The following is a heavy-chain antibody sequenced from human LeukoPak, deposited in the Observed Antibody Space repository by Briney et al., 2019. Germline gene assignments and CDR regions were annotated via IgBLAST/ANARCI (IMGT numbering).Heavy chain of an antibody. Sequence: SETLSLTCTVSNGSISSSSYYWGWIRQPPGKGLEWIGSVYYSGSTYYNPSLKSRVTIPVDTSKNQFSLTLSSVTAADTAVYYCAGHGSGSYYRFDYWGQGTLVAVSS. V-gene: IGHV4-39*01. CDR1: NGSISSSSYY. D-gene: IGHD3-10*01. J-gene: IGHJ4*02. CDR2: VYYSGST. CDR3: AGHGSGSYYRFDY.